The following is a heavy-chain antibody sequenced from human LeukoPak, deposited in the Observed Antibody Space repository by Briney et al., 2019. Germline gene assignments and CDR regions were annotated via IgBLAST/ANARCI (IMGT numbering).Heavy chain of an antibody. D-gene: IGHD4-17*01. CDR2: INHSGST. J-gene: IGHJ5*02. Sequence: SETLSLTCAVYGGSFSGYYWSWIRQPPGKGLEWIGEINHSGSTNYNPSLKSRVTISVDTSKNQFSLKLSSVTAADTAVYYCARAGDYVRARWFDPWGQGTLVTVSS. CDR3: ARAGDYVRARWFDP. CDR1: GGSFSGYY. V-gene: IGHV4-34*01.